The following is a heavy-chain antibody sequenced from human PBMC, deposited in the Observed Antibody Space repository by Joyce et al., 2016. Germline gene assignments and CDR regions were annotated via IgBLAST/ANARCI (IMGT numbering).Heavy chain of an antibody. CDR2: IYYSGST. CDR3: AREAYEYSSSGDWFDP. V-gene: IGHV4-39*07. J-gene: IGHJ5*02. D-gene: IGHD6-6*01. CDR1: GGSIGSSSHF. Sequence: LQLQESGPGLVKPSETLSLTCTVSGGSIGSSSHFWGWIRQPPGKGLEWIGSIYYSGSTYYSPSLKSRVTISADTSKNKFSLKLSSVTAADTAVYYCAREAYEYSSSGDWFDPWGQGTLVTVSS.